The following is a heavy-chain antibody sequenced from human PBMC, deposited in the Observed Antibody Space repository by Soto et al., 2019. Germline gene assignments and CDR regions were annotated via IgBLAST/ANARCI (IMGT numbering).Heavy chain of an antibody. CDR3: GRGKSYDVSTGYSTFDP. V-gene: IGHV3-23*01. J-gene: IGHJ5*02. Sequence: VGAPGRSCSASGLNFSSYAMTRFRQDPEKGLEWVSIFSGSDGTTYYADSVKGRFTISRDNSKNTLFLQMNRLRVEDSAVYYCGRGKSYDVSTGYSTFDPWGKGVLVSVSS. CDR2: FSGSDGTT. CDR1: GLNFSSYA. D-gene: IGHD3-9*01.